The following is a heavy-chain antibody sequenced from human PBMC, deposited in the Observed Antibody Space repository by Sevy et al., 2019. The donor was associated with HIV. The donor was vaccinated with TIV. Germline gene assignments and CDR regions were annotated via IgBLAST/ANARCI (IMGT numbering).Heavy chain of an antibody. J-gene: IGHJ3*01. V-gene: IGHV3-23*01. CDR3: AKALNPALESMIEVIFRSLKGFDV. Sequence: GGSLRLSSAASGFTFNTHAMNWVRQAPGKGLEWVSVISGIGSSTYYADSVKGRFTISRDNSKNTLYLQMNSLRADDTAVYYCAKALNPALESMIEVIFRSLKGFDVWGQGTMVTVSS. CDR1: GFTFNTHA. D-gene: IGHD3-22*01. CDR2: ISGIGSST.